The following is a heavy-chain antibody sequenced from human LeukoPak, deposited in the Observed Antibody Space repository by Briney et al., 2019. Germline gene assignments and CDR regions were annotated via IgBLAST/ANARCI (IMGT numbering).Heavy chain of an antibody. CDR1: GFTFSNQW. J-gene: IGHJ4*02. V-gene: IGHV3-74*01. CDR2: INSDGGST. CDR3: AREQTYSDYFDY. Sequence: GGSLRLSYQPSGFTFSNQWMHRVRQAPGKGLVWVSRINSDGGSTTYADSVKGRFTISRDNAKNTLYLQMNSLRVEDTAVYYCAREQTYSDYFDYWGQGTLVTVSS. D-gene: IGHD4-11*01.